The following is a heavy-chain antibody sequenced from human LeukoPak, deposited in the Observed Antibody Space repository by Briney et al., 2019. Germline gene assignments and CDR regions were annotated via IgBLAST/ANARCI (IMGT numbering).Heavy chain of an antibody. V-gene: IGHV4-34*01. CDR2: INHSGST. Sequence: PSESLSLTCAVYGGSFSSYDWSWIRQPPGKGLGWIGEINHSGSTNYNPSLKSRVNISVDTPKKQFSLKLSAVTAADTAVYYCAREDSGSYYSFDFWGQGTLVTVSS. J-gene: IGHJ4*02. CDR3: AREDSGSYYSFDF. D-gene: IGHD3-10*01. CDR1: GGSFSSYD.